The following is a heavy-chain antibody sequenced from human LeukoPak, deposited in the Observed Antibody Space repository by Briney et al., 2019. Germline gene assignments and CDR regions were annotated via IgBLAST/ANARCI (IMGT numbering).Heavy chain of an antibody. CDR2: IAYSGST. Sequence: PSETLALTCTVCGGSISPYFCSWIRQPPGKGLEWIGYIAYSGSTNYNPSRKSRITISVDTSKNQFSLRLTSVTAADTAVHYCARDDYRGVTNFDPWGQGTLVTVSS. J-gene: IGHJ5*02. D-gene: IGHD3-10*01. V-gene: IGHV4-59*01. CDR1: GGSISPYF. CDR3: ARDDYRGVTNFDP.